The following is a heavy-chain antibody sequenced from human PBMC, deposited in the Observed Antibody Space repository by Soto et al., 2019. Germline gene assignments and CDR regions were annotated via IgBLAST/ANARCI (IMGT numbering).Heavy chain of an antibody. Sequence: QVQLVQSGAEVKKPGSSVKLSCKASGYNFIAYYIYWVRQAPGQGPEWMGMINPSSGDTNYAQKFQGRVTVTSDTSTSTAHLELSSLRSDDAAVYYCAKYCGGDCRHFDAWAQGTLVTVSS. J-gene: IGHJ4*02. CDR3: AKYCGGDCRHFDA. D-gene: IGHD2-21*02. V-gene: IGHV1-46*01. CDR2: INPSSGDT. CDR1: GYNFIAYY.